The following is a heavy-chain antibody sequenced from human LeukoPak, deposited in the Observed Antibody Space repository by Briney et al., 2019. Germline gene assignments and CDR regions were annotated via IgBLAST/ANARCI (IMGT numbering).Heavy chain of an antibody. CDR1: GFTFSSYL. Sequence: GGSLRLSSAASGFTFSSYLMHWVRQAPGKGLVWVSRIKNDGSSTIYADSVRGRFSISRDNAKNTLYLQMNSLRHEDTAVYYCLRGAHYDTSGYYYWGQGALVTVSS. CDR2: IKNDGSST. CDR3: LRGAHYDTSGYYY. J-gene: IGHJ4*02. V-gene: IGHV3-74*01. D-gene: IGHD3-22*01.